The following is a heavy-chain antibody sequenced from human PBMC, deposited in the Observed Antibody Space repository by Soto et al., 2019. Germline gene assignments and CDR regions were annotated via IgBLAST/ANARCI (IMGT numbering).Heavy chain of an antibody. D-gene: IGHD2-15*01. V-gene: IGHV3-66*01. J-gene: IGHJ4*02. CDR3: ARYPHYGGACSGGSCYSGVFDY. CDR1: GFTVSSNY. CDR2: IYSGGST. Sequence: EVQLVESGGGLVQPGGSLRLSCAASGFTVSSNYMSWVRQAPGKGLEWVSVIYSGGSTYYADYVKGRFTISRDNSKNTLYLQMNSLRAEDTAVYYCARYPHYGGACSGGSCYSGVFDYRGQGTLVTVSS.